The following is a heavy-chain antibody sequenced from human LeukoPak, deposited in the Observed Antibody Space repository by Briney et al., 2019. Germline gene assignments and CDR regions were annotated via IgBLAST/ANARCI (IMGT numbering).Heavy chain of an antibody. CDR2: YSGGST. CDR3: ASTFYGDSPPY. Sequence: AGGSLRLSCAASGFTVSSNYMSWVRQAPGKGLEWVSVYSGGSTYYADSVKGRFTISRDNSKNTLYLQMNSLRAEDTAVYYCASTFYGDSPPYWGQGTLVTVSS. J-gene: IGHJ4*02. CDR1: GFTVSSNY. D-gene: IGHD4-17*01. V-gene: IGHV3-66*01.